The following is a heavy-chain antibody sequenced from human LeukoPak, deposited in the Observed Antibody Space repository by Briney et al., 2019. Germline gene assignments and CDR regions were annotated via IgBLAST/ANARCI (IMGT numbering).Heavy chain of an antibody. CDR2: ISYDGSNK. Sequence: QPGRSLRLSCAASGFTFSSYAMHWVRQAPGKGLEWVAVISYDGSNKYYADSVKGRFTISRDSSKNTLYLQMNSLRAEDTAVYYCAREGCSGGSCDTRGSAFGIWGQGTMVTVSS. CDR3: AREGCSGGSCDTRGSAFGI. CDR1: GFTFSSYA. D-gene: IGHD2-15*01. V-gene: IGHV3-30-3*01. J-gene: IGHJ3*02.